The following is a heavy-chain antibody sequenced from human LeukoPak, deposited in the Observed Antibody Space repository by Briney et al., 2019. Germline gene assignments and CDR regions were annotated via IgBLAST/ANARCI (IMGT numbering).Heavy chain of an antibody. D-gene: IGHD7-27*01. CDR3: ASNPPRTGDFNY. Sequence: ASVKVSCKTSGYTFTNYDINWVRQATGQGLEWMGWMSLNSGNTGYAQKFQGRVTMTRDTSISTAYMELSSLRSEDTAVYYCASNPPRTGDFNYWGQGALVTVSS. CDR2: MSLNSGNT. V-gene: IGHV1-8*01. CDR1: GYTFTNYD. J-gene: IGHJ4*02.